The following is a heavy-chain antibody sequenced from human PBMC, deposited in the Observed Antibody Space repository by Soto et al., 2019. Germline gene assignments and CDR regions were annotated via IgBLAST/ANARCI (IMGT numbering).Heavy chain of an antibody. CDR3: ELVATPFDY. J-gene: IGHJ4*02. Sequence: SVKASCKDTGGTFSSYVIRSVRQAPGQGLEWMGGIIPIFGTANYAQKFQGRGTITADESTSTAYMELSSLRSEDTAVYYCELVATPFDYWGQGTLVTVSS. CDR2: IIPIFGTA. V-gene: IGHV1-69*13. D-gene: IGHD5-12*01. CDR1: GGTFSSYV.